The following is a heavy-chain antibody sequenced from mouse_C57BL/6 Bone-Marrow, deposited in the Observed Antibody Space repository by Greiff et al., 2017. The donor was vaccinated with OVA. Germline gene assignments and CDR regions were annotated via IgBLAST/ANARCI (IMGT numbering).Heavy chain of an antibody. CDR3: ARGGAMDY. J-gene: IGHJ4*01. Sequence: EVMLVESGGGLVQPGGSLKLSCAASGFTFSDYGMAWVRQAPRKGPEWVAFISNLAYSIYYADTVTGRFTISRENAKNTLYLEMSSLRSEDTAMYYCARGGAMDYWGQGTSVTVSS. D-gene: IGHD1-1*02. CDR2: ISNLAYSI. CDR1: GFTFSDYG. V-gene: IGHV5-15*01.